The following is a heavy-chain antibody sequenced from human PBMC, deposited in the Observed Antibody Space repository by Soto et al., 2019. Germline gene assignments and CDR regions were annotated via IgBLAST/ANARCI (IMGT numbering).Heavy chain of an antibody. V-gene: IGHV3-23*01. Sequence: EVQLLESGGGLVQPGGSLRLSCAASGFSLRNYGMNWVRQAPGKGLEWVSVLSNSGGTIKYADSVKGRFTISRDNFQSKVYLELNSLRAEDTAVSYSARNQGDNSGTYGMDVWGKGNTVTVSP. J-gene: IGHJ6*04. CDR2: LSNSGGTI. CDR3: ARNQGDNSGTYGMDV. D-gene: IGHD3-10*01. CDR1: GFSLRNYG.